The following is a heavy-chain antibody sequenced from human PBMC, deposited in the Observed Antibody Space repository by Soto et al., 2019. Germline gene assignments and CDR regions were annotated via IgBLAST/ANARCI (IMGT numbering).Heavy chain of an antibody. Sequence: SETLSLTCTVSGGSISSGGYYWSWIRQHPGKGLEWIGYIYYSGSTYYNPSLKSRVTISVDTSKNQFSLKLSSVTAADTAVYYCASTLRPRSGYCSGGSCYHPGYFQHWGQGTLVTVSS. CDR1: GGSISSGGYY. CDR3: ASTLRPRSGYCSGGSCYHPGYFQH. CDR2: IYYSGST. J-gene: IGHJ1*01. V-gene: IGHV4-31*03. D-gene: IGHD2-15*01.